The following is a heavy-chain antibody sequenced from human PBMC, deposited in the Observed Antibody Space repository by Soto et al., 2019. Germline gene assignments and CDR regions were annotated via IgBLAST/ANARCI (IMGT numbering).Heavy chain of an antibody. Sequence: PGGSLRLSCAASGFTFSSYAMSWVRQAPGKGLEWVSATSGSGGGTYYADSVKGRFTISRDNSKNTLYLQMNSLRAEDTAIYYCAKLPSGYDYFDPWGQGTLVTVSS. V-gene: IGHV3-23*01. J-gene: IGHJ5*02. CDR1: GFTFSSYA. CDR3: AKLPSGYDYFDP. D-gene: IGHD5-12*01. CDR2: TSGSGGGT.